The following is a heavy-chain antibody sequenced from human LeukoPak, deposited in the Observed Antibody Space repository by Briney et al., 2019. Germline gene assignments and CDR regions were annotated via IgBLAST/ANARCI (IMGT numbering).Heavy chain of an antibody. CDR1: GFTFSSYD. CDR2: IGTAGDT. D-gene: IGHD3-22*01. V-gene: IGHV3-13*01. CDR3: ARASYDSSGSPYFDY. Sequence: TGGSLRLSCAASGFTFSSYDMHWVRHATGKGLEWVSAIGTAGDTYYPGSVKGRFTISRENAKNSLYLQMNSLRAEDTAVYYCARASYDSSGSPYFDYWGQGTLVTVSS. J-gene: IGHJ4*02.